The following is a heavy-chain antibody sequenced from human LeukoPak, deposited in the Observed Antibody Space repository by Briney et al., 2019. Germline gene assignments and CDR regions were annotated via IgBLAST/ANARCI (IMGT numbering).Heavy chain of an antibody. V-gene: IGHV1-69*05. CDR2: IIPIFGTA. CDR1: GGTFSSYA. CDR3: ARDSGPHTRGDH. D-gene: IGHD2-15*01. J-gene: IGHJ4*02. Sequence: SVKVSCKASGGTFSSYAISWVRQAPGQGLEWMGRIIPIFGTANYAQKFQGRVTITTDESTSTAYMELSSLRSEDTAAYYCARDSGPHTRGDHWGQGTLVTVSS.